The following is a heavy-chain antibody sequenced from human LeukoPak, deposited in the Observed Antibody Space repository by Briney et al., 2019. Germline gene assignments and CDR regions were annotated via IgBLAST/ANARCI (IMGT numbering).Heavy chain of an antibody. J-gene: IGHJ4*02. D-gene: IGHD6-19*01. CDR2: INPNSGGT. CDR3: ARDSHSSGWYVPDY. V-gene: IGHV1-2*02. CDR1: GYTLTAHY. Sequence: ASVKVSCKASGYTLTAHYIHWVRQAPGQGLEWMGWINPNSGGTDYAQKFQGRVTMTRDTSISTAYMELSSLTSDDTAVYYCARDSHSSGWYVPDYWGQGTLVTVSS.